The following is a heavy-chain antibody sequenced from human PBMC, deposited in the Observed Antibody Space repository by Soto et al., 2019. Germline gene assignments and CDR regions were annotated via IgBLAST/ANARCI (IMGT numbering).Heavy chain of an antibody. V-gene: IGHV2-5*02. J-gene: IGHJ3*02. CDR3: AHIDYYDNRHAFDI. D-gene: IGHD3-22*01. CDR1: GFSLSTSGVG. Sequence: QITLKESGPTLVKPTQTLTLTCTFSGFSLSTSGVGVGWIRQPPGKALEWLALIYWDDDKRYSPSLRSKLTITTDTSNNQVVLTMTNVDPVDTATYYCAHIDYYDNRHAFDIWGQGTMVTVSS. CDR2: IYWDDDK.